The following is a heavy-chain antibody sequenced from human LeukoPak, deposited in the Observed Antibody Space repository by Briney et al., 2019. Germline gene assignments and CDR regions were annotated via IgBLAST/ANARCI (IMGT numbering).Heavy chain of an antibody. CDR1: GFILNDYG. V-gene: IGHV3-33*01. CDR3: ARDRHCVNGVCHSPPGMDV. D-gene: IGHD2-8*01. Sequence: ERSLRLSCAASGFILNDYGMHWVRQAPGKGLEWVADIWFDKNQHFADSVKGRFAISRDNSKNTVYLQINSLRAEDTAVYYCARDRHCVNGVCHSPPGMDVWGQGTTVTVSS. CDR2: IWFDKNQ. J-gene: IGHJ6*02.